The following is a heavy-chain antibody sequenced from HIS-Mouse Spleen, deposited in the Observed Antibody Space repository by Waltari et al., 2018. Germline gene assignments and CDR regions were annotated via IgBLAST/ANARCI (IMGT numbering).Heavy chain of an antibody. J-gene: IGHJ2*01. CDR3: AREIPYSSSWYDWYFDL. D-gene: IGHD6-13*01. CDR2: IYYSGST. Sequence: QLQLQESGPGLVKPSETLSLTRTVSGGSISSLSYYWAGIRQPPGKGLEWIGSIYYSGSTYGNPSLKSRVTISVDTSKNQFSLKLSSVTAADTAVYYCAREIPYSSSWYDWYFDLWGRGTLVTVSS. CDR1: GGSISSLSYY. V-gene: IGHV4-39*07.